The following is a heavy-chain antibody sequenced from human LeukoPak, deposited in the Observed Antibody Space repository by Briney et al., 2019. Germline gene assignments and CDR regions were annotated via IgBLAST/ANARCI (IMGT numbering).Heavy chain of an antibody. V-gene: IGHV3-30*02. J-gene: IGHJ6*03. CDR1: GFTVSSNY. CDR2: IRYDTSDK. CDR3: AKSRLRSYHYHMDV. D-gene: IGHD4-17*01. Sequence: PGGSLRLSCAASGFTVSSNYINWVRQAPGKGLEWVAFIRYDTSDKYHADSVKGRFTISRDNSKNTLYLQMNSLRPEDTAVYYCAKSRLRSYHYHMDVWGKGTAVTISS.